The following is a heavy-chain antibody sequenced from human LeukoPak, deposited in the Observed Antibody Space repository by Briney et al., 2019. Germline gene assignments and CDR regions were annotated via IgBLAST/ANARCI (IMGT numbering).Heavy chain of an antibody. Sequence: SETLSLTCAVYGGSFSGYYWSWIRQPPGKGLEWIGEINHSGSTNYNPSLKSRVTMSVDTSKNQFSLKLSSVTAADTAVYYCAREREGILYYDYLHYFDYWGQGTLVTVSS. CDR1: GGSFSGYY. CDR2: INHSGST. D-gene: IGHD2-8*01. V-gene: IGHV4-34*01. J-gene: IGHJ4*02. CDR3: AREREGILYYDYLHYFDY.